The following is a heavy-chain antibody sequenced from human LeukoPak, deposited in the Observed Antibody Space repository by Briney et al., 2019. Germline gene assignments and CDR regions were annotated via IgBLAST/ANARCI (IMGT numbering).Heavy chain of an antibody. CDR3: ARDRGYQLPCDY. V-gene: IGHV3-21*01. CDR2: ISSSSSYI. D-gene: IGHD2-2*01. J-gene: IGHJ4*02. CDR1: GFTFSSYS. Sequence: PGGSLRLSCAASGFTFSSYSMNWVRQAPGKGLEWVSSISSSSSYIYYADSVKGRFTISRDNAKNSLYLQMNSLRAEDTAVYYCARDRGYQLPCDYWGQGTLVTVSS.